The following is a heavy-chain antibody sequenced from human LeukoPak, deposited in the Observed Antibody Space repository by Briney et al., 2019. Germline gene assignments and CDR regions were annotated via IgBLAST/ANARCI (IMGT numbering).Heavy chain of an antibody. CDR2: IYYSRST. CDR3: ARVAYVLRYYYYMDV. V-gene: IGHV4-39*01. D-gene: IGHD3-16*01. Sequence: PSETLSLTCTVSGGSISSSSYYWGWIRQPPGKGLEWIGSIYYSRSTYYNPSLKSRVTISVDTSKNQFSLKLSSVTAADTAVYYCARVAYVLRYYYYMDVWGKGTTVTISS. J-gene: IGHJ6*03. CDR1: GGSISSSSYY.